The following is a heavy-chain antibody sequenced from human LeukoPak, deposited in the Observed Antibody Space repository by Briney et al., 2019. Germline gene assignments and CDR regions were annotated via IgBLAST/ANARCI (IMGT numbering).Heavy chain of an antibody. J-gene: IGHJ3*02. D-gene: IGHD2-8*02. CDR2: INGDGSSA. V-gene: IGHV3-74*01. Sequence: PGGSLRLSCAASGFTFRSYWMNLVRQAPGKGLGWVSRINGDGSSANYADSVKGRFTVSRDSARNTLYLQMNSLRAEDTAVYYCVLNAFDIWGQGTVVTVSS. CDR1: GFTFRSYW. CDR3: VLNAFDI.